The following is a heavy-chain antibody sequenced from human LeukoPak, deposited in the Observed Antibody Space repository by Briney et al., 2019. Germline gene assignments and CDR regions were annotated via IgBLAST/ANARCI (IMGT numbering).Heavy chain of an antibody. J-gene: IGHJ4*02. D-gene: IGHD3-22*01. CDR2: IIPIFGTA. CDR3: ARVRLSSGYYQVFDY. Sequence: SVKVSCKASGGTFISYAISWVRQAPGQGLEWMGGIIPIFGTANYAQKFQGRVTITADESTSTAYMELSSLRSEDTAVYYCARVRLSSGYYQVFDYWGQEALVTVSS. V-gene: IGHV1-69*13. CDR1: GGTFISYA.